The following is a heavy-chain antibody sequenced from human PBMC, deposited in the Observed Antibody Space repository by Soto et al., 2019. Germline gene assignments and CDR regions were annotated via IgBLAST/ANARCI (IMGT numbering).Heavy chain of an antibody. V-gene: IGHV3-9*01. D-gene: IGHD3-10*01. J-gene: IGHJ4*02. Sequence: EVQLVESGGGLVQPGRSLRLSCAASGFRFDDYAMHWVRQAPGKGLEWVSGISWNSGSIGYADSVKGRFTISRDNAKNSLYLQMNSLRAEDTALYYCAKDADYYGSGSYYSGRGQGTLVTVSS. CDR1: GFRFDDYA. CDR3: AKDADYYGSGSYYSG. CDR2: ISWNSGSI.